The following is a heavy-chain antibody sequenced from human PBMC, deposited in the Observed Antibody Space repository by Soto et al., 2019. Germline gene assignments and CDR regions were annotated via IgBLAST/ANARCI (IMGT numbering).Heavy chain of an antibody. V-gene: IGHV4-39*01. CDR3: ARQDRSYYDSSGYSPGAFDI. J-gene: IGHJ3*02. Sequence: SETLCLTCTVSGGSISSSSYYWGWIRQPPGKGLDWIGSIYYSGNTYYNPSLKSRVTISVDTSKTQFSLKLTSVTAADTAVYYCARQDRSYYDSSGYSPGAFDIWGQGTMVTVSS. CDR1: GGSISSSSYY. D-gene: IGHD3-22*01. CDR2: IYYSGNT.